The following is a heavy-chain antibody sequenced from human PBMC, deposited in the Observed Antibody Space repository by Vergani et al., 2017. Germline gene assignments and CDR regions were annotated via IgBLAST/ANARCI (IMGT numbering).Heavy chain of an antibody. CDR3: TTEDSAAAGRVLVFDI. Sequence: EVQLVESGGGLVKPGGSLRLSCAASGFTFSNAWMSWVRQASGKGLEWVGRIKSKTDGGTTDYAAPVKGRFTISRDDSKNTLYLQMNSLKTEDTAVYYCTTEDSAAAGRVLVFDIWGQGTMVTVSS. CDR2: IKSKTDGGTT. D-gene: IGHD6-13*01. J-gene: IGHJ3*02. CDR1: GFTFSNAW. V-gene: IGHV3-15*01.